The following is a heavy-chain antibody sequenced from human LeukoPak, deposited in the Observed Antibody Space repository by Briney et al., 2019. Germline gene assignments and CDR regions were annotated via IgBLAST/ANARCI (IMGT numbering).Heavy chain of an antibody. J-gene: IGHJ3*02. V-gene: IGHV3-33*01. CDR3: ARRSGIAVAGDDAFDI. D-gene: IGHD6-19*01. Sequence: GRSLRLSCAASGFTFSSYGMHWVRQAPGKGLEWVAVIWYDGSNKYYADSVKGRFTISRDNSKNTLYLQMNSLRAEDTAVYYCARRSGIAVAGDDAFDIWGQGTMVTVSS. CDR2: IWYDGSNK. CDR1: GFTFSSYG.